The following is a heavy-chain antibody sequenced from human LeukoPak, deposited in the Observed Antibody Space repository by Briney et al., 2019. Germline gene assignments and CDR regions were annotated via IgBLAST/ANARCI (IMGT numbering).Heavy chain of an antibody. V-gene: IGHV1-8*01. J-gene: IGHJ4*02. CDR3: ARGLGPYSTTWYPPLRY. CDR2: MNPGSGDT. CDR1: GFTFSTHD. Sequence: ASVKVSCKTSGFTFSTHDINWVRQATGQGLEWMGWMNPGSGDTGYAQRFQGRVTMTRDTSINTAYMELSSLRPEDTAVYYCARGLGPYSTTWYPPLRYWGQGTLVTVSS. D-gene: IGHD2/OR15-2a*01.